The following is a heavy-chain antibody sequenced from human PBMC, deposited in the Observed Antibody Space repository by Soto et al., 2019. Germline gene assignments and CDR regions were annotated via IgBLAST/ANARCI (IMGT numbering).Heavy chain of an antibody. V-gene: IGHV1-8*01. J-gene: IGHJ6*02. CDR1: GYTFTSYD. CDR2: MNPNSGNT. D-gene: IGHD3-10*02. CDR3: EGYVCFDFPCVHMDF. Sequence: QVQLVQSGAEVNKPGASVKVSCKASGYTFTSYDINWVRQATGQGPEWMGWMNPNSGNTGYVQKFQGRVTMTRNPARSTGYMEVRSLRFEVTAVYYCEGYVCFDFPCVHMDFWGQGTTVTVSS.